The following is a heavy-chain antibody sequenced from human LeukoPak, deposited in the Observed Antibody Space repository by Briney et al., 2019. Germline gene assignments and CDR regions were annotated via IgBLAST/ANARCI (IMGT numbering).Heavy chain of an antibody. CDR3: AKRDSSDSSTYAPLFDY. CDR1: GFTFSSYG. J-gene: IGHJ4*02. D-gene: IGHD3-22*01. V-gene: IGHV3-23*01. Sequence: GGSLRLSCAASGFTFSSYGMSWVRQAPGKGGEGVTGINGGGGRTYYADSVKGRSTISRDNSKNTLYLQMNSLRAEDTAMYYCAKRDSSDSSTYAPLFDYWGQGTLVTVSS. CDR2: INGGGGRT.